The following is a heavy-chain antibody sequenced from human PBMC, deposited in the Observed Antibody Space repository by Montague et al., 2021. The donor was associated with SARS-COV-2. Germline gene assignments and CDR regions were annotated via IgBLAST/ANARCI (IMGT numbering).Heavy chain of an antibody. CDR2: ISDSGST. V-gene: IGHV4-59*08. J-gene: IGHJ4*02. Sequence: SETLSLTCTVSGGSISSFYWSWFRQPPGKGLEWIGYISDSGSTNYNPSLTSRVTMSVDTSKNQFSLKVNSVTAADTAVYYCAGHYSAALPAVYWGRGTPVTVSS. CDR3: AGHYSAALPAVY. CDR1: GGSISSFY. D-gene: IGHD4-11*01.